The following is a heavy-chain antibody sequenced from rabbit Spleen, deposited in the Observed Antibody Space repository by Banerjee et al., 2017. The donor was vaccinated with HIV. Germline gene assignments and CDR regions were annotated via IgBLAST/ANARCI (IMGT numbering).Heavy chain of an antibody. V-gene: IGHV1S45*01. J-gene: IGHJ4*01. D-gene: IGHD8-1*01. CDR1: GFSFSSGYD. CDR3: ARDAGSGHYIDAYFDL. CDR2: IGTGSGGST. Sequence: QEQLVESGGGLVKPGASLTLICTASGFSFSSGYDMSWVRQAPGKGLEWIGCIGTGSGGSTYYASWAKGRFTISKTSSTTVTLQVTRLTAADTATYFCARDAGSGHYIDAYFDLWGPGTLVTVS.